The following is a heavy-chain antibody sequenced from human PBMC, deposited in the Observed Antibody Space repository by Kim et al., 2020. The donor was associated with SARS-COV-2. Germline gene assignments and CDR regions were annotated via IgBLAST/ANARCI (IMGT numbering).Heavy chain of an antibody. CDR1: GGSISSSNW. CDR3: ARDRLENPLAARARGGFDY. V-gene: IGHV4-4*02. Sequence: SETLSLTCAVSGGSISSSNWWSWVRQPPGKGLEWIGEIYHSGSTNYNPSLKSRVTISVDKSKNQFSLKLSSVTAADTAVYYCARDRLENPLAARARGGFDYWGQGTLVTVSS. J-gene: IGHJ4*02. D-gene: IGHD6-6*01. CDR2: IYHSGST.